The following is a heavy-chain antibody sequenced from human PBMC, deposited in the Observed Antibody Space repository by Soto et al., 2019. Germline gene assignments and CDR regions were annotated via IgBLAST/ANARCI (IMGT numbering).Heavy chain of an antibody. CDR3: ASSGIVGREVNTWFDP. J-gene: IGHJ5*02. D-gene: IGHD3-22*01. Sequence: TLSLTCTVSAGSITTSYWSWIRQPLGKALEWIGYISYRGSTNYNPSLKSRLTISIDTSKSQISLKLTSMTTADTAVYYCASSGIVGREVNTWFDPWGQGTLVTVSS. CDR2: ISYRGST. CDR1: AGSITTSY. V-gene: IGHV4-59*01.